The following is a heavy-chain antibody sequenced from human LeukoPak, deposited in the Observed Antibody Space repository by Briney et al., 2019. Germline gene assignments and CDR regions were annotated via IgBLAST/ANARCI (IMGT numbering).Heavy chain of an antibody. D-gene: IGHD3-3*01. CDR2: ISYDGNNK. Sequence: GGSLRLSCAASGFTFSSYAMHWVRQAPGKGLEWVAVISYDGNNKYYADSVKGRFTISRDNSKNTLYLQMNSLRAEDTAVYYCARDFPFDKGVNYYDFWSGYFDYWGQGTLVTVSS. V-gene: IGHV3-30-3*01. CDR3: ARDFPFDKGVNYYDFWSGYFDY. J-gene: IGHJ4*02. CDR1: GFTFSSYA.